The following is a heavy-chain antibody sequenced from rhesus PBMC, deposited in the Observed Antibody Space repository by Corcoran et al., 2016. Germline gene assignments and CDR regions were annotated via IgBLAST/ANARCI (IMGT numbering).Heavy chain of an antibody. CDR3: ARGVMWATHRFDV. V-gene: IGHV4-99*02. CDR2: ISGTRGST. Sequence: QVQLQESGPGLVKPSETLSLTCAVSGYSISSGFFWAWIRQPQGKGMVYIGYISGTRGSTKYKSSLSNGVTAAKNSSKNQFSLNLNSVTAADTAMYYCARGVMWATHRFDVWGPGVLVTVSS. CDR1: GYSISSGFF. J-gene: IGHJ5-1*01. D-gene: IGHD1-44*01.